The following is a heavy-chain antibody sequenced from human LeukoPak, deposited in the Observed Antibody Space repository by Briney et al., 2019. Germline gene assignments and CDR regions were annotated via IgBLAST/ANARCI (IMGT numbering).Heavy chain of an antibody. CDR2: ISGSGGST. CDR1: GFTFSTYA. D-gene: IGHD1-26*01. CDR3: AKDLQWGDYYYGMDV. Sequence: QPGGSLRLSCAASGFTFSTYAMSWVRQAPGKGLEWVSAISGSGGSTYHADSVKGRFTISRDNSKNTLYLQMNSLRAADAAVYYCAKDLQWGDYYYGMDVWGQGTTVTVSS. V-gene: IGHV3-23*01. J-gene: IGHJ6*02.